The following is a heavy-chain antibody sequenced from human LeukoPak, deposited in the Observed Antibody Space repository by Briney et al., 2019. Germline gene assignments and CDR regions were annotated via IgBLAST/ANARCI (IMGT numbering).Heavy chain of an antibody. J-gene: IGHJ5*02. CDR3: ARGGKSYYDYVWGSYRLNWFDP. D-gene: IGHD3-16*02. CDR1: GGSFSGYY. CDR2: INHSGST. Sequence: PSETLSLTCAVYGGSFSGYYWSWIRQPPGKGLEWIGEINHSGSTNYNPSLKSRVTISVDTSKNQFSLKLSSVTAADTAVYYCARGGKSYYDYVWGSYRLNWFDPWGQGTLFTVSS. V-gene: IGHV4-34*01.